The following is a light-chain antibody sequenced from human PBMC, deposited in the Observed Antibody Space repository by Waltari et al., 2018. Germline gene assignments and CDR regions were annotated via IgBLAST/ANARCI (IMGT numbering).Light chain of an antibody. V-gene: IGLV1-47*01. J-gene: IGLJ1*01. Sequence: QSVLTQPPSASGTPGQRVTISCSGTSSNLGRNYVFWFHQLPGTAPKVLIYKDNPRPSGVPDRFSGSKSGTSASLAISVLRSEDEADYYCATWDDSLSGYVFGSGTKVAVL. CDR2: KDN. CDR1: SSNLGRNY. CDR3: ATWDDSLSGYV.